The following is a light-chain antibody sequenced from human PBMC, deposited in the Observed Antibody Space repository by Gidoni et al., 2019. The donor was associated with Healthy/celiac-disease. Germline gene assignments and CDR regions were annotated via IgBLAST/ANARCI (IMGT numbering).Light chain of an antibody. CDR2: GKN. Sequence: SSELTQDPAVSVALGQTVRITCQGDSLRSYYASWYQQTTGQAPGLVIYGKNNRPSGIPDRFSGSSSGNTASLTITGAQAEDEADYYCNSRDSSGNVVFGGGTKLTVL. J-gene: IGLJ2*01. CDR3: NSRDSSGNVV. V-gene: IGLV3-19*01. CDR1: SLRSYY.